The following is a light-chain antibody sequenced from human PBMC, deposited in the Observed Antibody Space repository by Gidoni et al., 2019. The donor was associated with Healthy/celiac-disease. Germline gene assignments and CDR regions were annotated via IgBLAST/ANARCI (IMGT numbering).Light chain of an antibody. V-gene: IGKV3-20*01. CDR1: HAVSNSY. J-gene: IGKJ1*01. Sequence: ESVLTQSPGTLSLSPGERATLSYRASHAVSNSYLAWYVQKPGQAPRLLIYGASNRATGTPDRFSGSGSGTDFTLTISRLEPEDFATYYCQQDGSSSGAFGQGTKVEIK. CDR3: QQDGSSSGA. CDR2: GAS.